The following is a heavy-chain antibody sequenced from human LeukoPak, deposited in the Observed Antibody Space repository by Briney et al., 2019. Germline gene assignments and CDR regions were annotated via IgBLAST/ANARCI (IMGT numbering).Heavy chain of an antibody. Sequence: PGGSLRLSCAASGFTFNSYGMNWVRQAPGKGLEWVAFIQYDGSNKYYADSVKGRFTVSRDNSKNTLYLQMNSLRAEDTAVYYCANYDFWSGYWDYWGQGTLVTVSS. CDR2: IQYDGSNK. D-gene: IGHD3-3*01. CDR3: ANYDFWSGYWDY. V-gene: IGHV3-30*02. CDR1: GFTFNSYG. J-gene: IGHJ4*02.